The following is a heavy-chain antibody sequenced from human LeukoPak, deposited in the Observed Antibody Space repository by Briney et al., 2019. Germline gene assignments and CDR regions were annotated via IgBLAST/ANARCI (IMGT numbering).Heavy chain of an antibody. CDR1: GFTFSSYA. Sequence: GGSLRLSCAASGFTFSSYAMSCVRQAPGKGLEWVSAISGSSGSTYYADSVKGRFTISRDNSKNTLYLQMNSLRAEDTAVYYCATLSSSWYDPFDYWGQGTLVTVSS. V-gene: IGHV3-23*01. J-gene: IGHJ4*02. CDR3: ATLSSSWYDPFDY. CDR2: ISGSSGST. D-gene: IGHD6-13*01.